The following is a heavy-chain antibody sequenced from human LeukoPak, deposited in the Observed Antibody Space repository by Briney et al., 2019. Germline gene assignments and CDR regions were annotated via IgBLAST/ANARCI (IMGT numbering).Heavy chain of an antibody. CDR3: ARDWLVGDILTGYNYYYYYGMDV. V-gene: IGHV4-59*01. J-gene: IGHJ6*02. Sequence: SETLSLTCTVSGGSISSYYWSWIRQPPGKGLEWIGYIYYSGSTNYNPSLKSRVTISVDTSKNQFSLKLSSVTAADTAVYYCARDWLVGDILTGYNYYYYYGMDVWGQGTTVTVSS. CDR1: GGSISSYY. D-gene: IGHD3-9*01. CDR2: IYYSGST.